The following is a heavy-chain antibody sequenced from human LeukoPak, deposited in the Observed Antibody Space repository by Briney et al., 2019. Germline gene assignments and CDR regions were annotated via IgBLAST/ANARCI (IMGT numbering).Heavy chain of an antibody. CDR3: ARGGYSYGYDY. Sequence: GGSLRLSCAASGFAFSDYWMSWVRQAPGKGLEWVAKIKPDGSEKYYVDSVKGRFTISRDKAKNSLYLQMNSLRDEDTAVYYCARGGYSYGYDYWGQGTLVTVSS. J-gene: IGHJ4*02. CDR1: GFAFSDYW. V-gene: IGHV3-7*01. CDR2: IKPDGSEK. D-gene: IGHD5-18*01.